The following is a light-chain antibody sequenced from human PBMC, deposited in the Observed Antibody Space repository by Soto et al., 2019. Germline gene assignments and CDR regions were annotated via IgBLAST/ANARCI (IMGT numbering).Light chain of an antibody. V-gene: IGKV1-5*03. CDR3: QQYNDNWT. Sequence: DIQMTQSPSTLSSSIGDRVTITCRASHSLNGRLAWYRQKPGKAPKLLIYKASTLQNGVPSRFSGSGSGTEFTLAISSLQPDDSATYYCQQYNDNWTFGQGTKVEIK. J-gene: IGKJ1*01. CDR2: KAS. CDR1: HSLNGR.